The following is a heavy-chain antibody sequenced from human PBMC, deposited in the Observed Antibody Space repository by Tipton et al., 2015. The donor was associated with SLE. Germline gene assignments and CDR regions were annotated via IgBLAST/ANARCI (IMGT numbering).Heavy chain of an antibody. CDR1: GFTFDDFA. CDR2: ISWNSNNI. CDR3: ARVQYTSGSYFFDY. D-gene: IGHD6-19*01. Sequence: SLRLSCAASGFTFDDFAMHWVRQVPGKGLEWVSSISWNSNNIAYADSVKGRFSISRDNAKNSLYLQMNSLREDDTGIYYCARVQYTSGSYFFDYWGQGTLVTVSS. V-gene: IGHV3-9*01. J-gene: IGHJ4*02.